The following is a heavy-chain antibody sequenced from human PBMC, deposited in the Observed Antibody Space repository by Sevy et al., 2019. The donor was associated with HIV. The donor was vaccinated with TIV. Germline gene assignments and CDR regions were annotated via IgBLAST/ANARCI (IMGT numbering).Heavy chain of an antibody. CDR3: AGGPYGDSPYWYYYGMDV. CDR2: ISYDGSNK. J-gene: IGHJ6*02. CDR1: GFTFSSYS. D-gene: IGHD4-17*01. V-gene: IGHV3-30*04. Sequence: GGSLRLSCAAPGFTFSSYSMYWVRQAPGKGLEWVAVISYDGSNKYYADSVKGRFTISRDNSKNTLYLQMNSLRAEDTAVYYCAGGPYGDSPYWYYYGMDVWGQGTTVTVSS.